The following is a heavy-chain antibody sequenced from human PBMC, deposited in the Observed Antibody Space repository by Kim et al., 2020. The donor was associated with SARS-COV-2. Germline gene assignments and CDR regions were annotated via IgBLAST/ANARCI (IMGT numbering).Heavy chain of an antibody. V-gene: IGHV3-30*04. CDR3: ARDGLWFGVDYFDY. J-gene: IGHJ4*02. CDR1: GFTFSSYA. D-gene: IGHD3-10*01. CDR2: ISYDGSNK. Sequence: GGSLRLSCAASGFTFSSYAMHWVRQAPGKGLEWVAVISYDGSNKYYADSVKGRFTISRDNSKNTLYLQMNSLRAEDTAVYYCARDGLWFGVDYFDYWGQGTLVTVSS.